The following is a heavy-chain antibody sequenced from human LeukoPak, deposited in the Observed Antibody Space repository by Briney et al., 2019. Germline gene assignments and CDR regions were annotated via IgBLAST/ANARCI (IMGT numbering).Heavy chain of an antibody. CDR2: ISYDGSNK. D-gene: IGHD3-3*01. Sequence: GGSPRLSCAASGFTFNSYGMHWVRQAPGKGLEWAAVISYDGSNKYYADSVKGRFTISRDNSKNTLYLQMNSLRAEDTAVYYCAKDVRSYNFWSGQFFGYWGQGTLVTVSS. CDR1: GFTFNSYG. V-gene: IGHV3-30*18. CDR3: AKDVRSYNFWSGQFFGY. J-gene: IGHJ4*02.